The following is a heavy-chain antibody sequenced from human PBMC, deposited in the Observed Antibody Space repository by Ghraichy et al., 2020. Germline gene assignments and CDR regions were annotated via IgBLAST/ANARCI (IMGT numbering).Heavy chain of an antibody. J-gene: IGHJ6*03. CDR2: ISYDGSNK. V-gene: IGHV3-30*04. CDR1: GFTFSSYA. Sequence: GESLNISCAASGFTFSSYAMHWVRQAPGKGLEWVAVISYDGSNKYYADSVKGRFTISRDNSKNTLYLQMNSLRAEDTAVYYCARDSDTGRGGNYYYMDVWGKGTTVTVSS. D-gene: IGHD5-18*01. CDR3: ARDSDTGRGGNYYYMDV.